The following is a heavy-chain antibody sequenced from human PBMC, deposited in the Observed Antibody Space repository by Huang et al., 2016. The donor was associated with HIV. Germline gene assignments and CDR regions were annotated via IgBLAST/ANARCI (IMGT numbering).Heavy chain of an antibody. CDR3: ARAGGFEI. D-gene: IGHD2-15*01. CDR1: GFKFSNYW. CDR2: IKIDGRTT. Sequence: EEHLVESGGGLVQPGGSLRLSCEASGFKFSNYWMEWVRAAPGKGLLGVSRIKIDGRTTDYADSVKGRFTISRDNAKNTLYLQMSSLTAEDTAIYYCARAGGFEIWGQGTVVTVSS. J-gene: IGHJ3*02. V-gene: IGHV3-74*01.